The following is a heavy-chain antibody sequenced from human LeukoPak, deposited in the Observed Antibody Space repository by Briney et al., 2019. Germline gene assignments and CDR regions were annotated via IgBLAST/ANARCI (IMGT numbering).Heavy chain of an antibody. J-gene: IGHJ4*02. D-gene: IGHD3-10*01. Sequence: SETLSLTCTVSGGSISSGDYYWSWIRQPPGKGLEWIGYIYYSGSTYYNPSLKSRVTISLDTSKNQFSLRLTSVTPADTAVYYGARAIASSGSRLFDYWGQGTLVTVSS. CDR3: ARAIASSGSRLFDY. CDR2: IYYSGST. V-gene: IGHV4-30-4*01. CDR1: GGSISSGDYY.